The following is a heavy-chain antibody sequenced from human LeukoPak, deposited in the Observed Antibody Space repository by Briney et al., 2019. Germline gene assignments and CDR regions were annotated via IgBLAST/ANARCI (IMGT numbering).Heavy chain of an antibody. CDR2: IYYSGST. CDR3: ASRCPSYCTGGSCYSCDY. Sequence: SETLSLTCSVSGGSISSGGYYWRWIRQHPGKGLEWIGNIYYSGSTYYNPSLKSRVTISVDTSENQFSLKLTSVTAADTAVYYCASRCPSYCTGGSCYSCDYWGRGTLVTVSS. D-gene: IGHD2-15*01. CDR1: GGSISSGGYY. J-gene: IGHJ4*02. V-gene: IGHV4-31*03.